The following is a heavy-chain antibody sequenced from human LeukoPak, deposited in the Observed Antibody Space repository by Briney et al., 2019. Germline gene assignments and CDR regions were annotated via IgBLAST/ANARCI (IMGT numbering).Heavy chain of an antibody. CDR1: GDSISSYY. V-gene: IGHV4-59*01. Sequence: SETLSLTCTVSGDSISSYYWSWIRQPPGKGLEWIGYIYYSGSTNYNPSLKSRVTISVDTSKNQFSLKLSSVTAADTAVYYCARGRIAAAGTYYYYYGMDVWGQGTTVTVSS. J-gene: IGHJ6*02. CDR3: ARGRIAAAGTYYYYYGMDV. D-gene: IGHD6-13*01. CDR2: IYYSGST.